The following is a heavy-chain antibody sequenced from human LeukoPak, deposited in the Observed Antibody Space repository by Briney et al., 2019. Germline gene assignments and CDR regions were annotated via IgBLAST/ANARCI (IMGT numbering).Heavy chain of an antibody. CDR1: GGSISSYY. CDR3: ARGTVPYCSGGSCYPIYGAFDP. D-gene: IGHD2-15*01. J-gene: IGHJ5*02. V-gene: IGHV4-59*01. CDR2: IYYSGST. Sequence: PSETLSLTCTVSGGSISSYYWSWIRQPPGKGLEWIGYIYYSGSTNYNPSLKSRVTISVDTSKNQFSLKLSSVTTAETAVYYCARGTVPYCSGGSCYPIYGAFDPWGQGTLVTVSS.